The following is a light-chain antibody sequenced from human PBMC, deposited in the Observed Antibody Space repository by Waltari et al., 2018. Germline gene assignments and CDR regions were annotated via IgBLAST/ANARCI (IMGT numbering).Light chain of an antibody. J-gene: IGKJ1*01. CDR1: QSVGSSS. CDR2: RAS. CDR3: QQHGTLPAT. V-gene: IGKV3-20*01. Sequence: IVLTQSPGTASLSPGERVTLPCRASQSVGSSSLAWYQQKPGQAPRLVIYRASRRATGIPDRFSGSGSETDFSLTISRLEPEDFAVYYCQQHGTLPATFGQGTKVEIK.